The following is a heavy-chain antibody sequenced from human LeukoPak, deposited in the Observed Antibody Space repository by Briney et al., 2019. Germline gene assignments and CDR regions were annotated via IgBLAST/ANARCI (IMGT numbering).Heavy chain of an antibody. D-gene: IGHD3-10*01. J-gene: IGHJ4*02. CDR2: IYYSGST. CDR1: GGSISSYY. CDR3: ARDMQSWFGELLY. V-gene: IGHV4-59*01. Sequence: SETLSLTCTVAGGSISSYYWSWIRQPPGKGLEWSGYIYYSGSTNYNPSLKSRVTISVDTSKNQFSLKLSSVTAADTAVYYCARDMQSWFGELLYWGQGTLVTVSS.